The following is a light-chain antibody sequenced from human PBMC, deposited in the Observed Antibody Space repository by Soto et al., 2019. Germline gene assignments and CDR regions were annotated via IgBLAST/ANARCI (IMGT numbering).Light chain of an antibody. CDR3: QQRSNWPQIT. Sequence: EIVLTQYPGTLSLSPGQRATLSCRASQSVSSYLAWYQQKPGQAPRLLIYDASNRATGIPARFSGSGSVTDFTLTISSLEPEDFAVYYCQQRSNWPQITFGQGTRLEI. CDR2: DAS. V-gene: IGKV3-11*01. J-gene: IGKJ5*01. CDR1: QSVSSY.